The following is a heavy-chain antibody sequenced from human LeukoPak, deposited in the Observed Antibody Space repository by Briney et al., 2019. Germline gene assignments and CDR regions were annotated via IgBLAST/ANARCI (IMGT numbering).Heavy chain of an antibody. V-gene: IGHV4-61*08. CDR2: IYFSGST. CDR3: AKELGNSWFDP. Sequence: PSQTLSLTCAVSGGSISSGGYYWSWIRQPPGKGLEWIGYIYFSGSTNYNPSLKSRVTISVDTSKNQFSLKLSSVTAADTAVYYCAKELGNSWFDPWGQGTLVTVSS. J-gene: IGHJ5*02. CDR1: GGSISSGGYY. D-gene: IGHD7-27*01.